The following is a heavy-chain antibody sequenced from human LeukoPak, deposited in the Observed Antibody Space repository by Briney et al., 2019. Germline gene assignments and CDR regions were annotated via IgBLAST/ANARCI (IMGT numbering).Heavy chain of an antibody. Sequence: GTSLRLSCAASGFTFSSYAMYWVRQAPGKGLEWVAVISYDGSNEDYADSVKGRFTISRDNSKNTLYLQMNSLRADDTAVYYCAKRRWLGGIGVADPFDYWGQGTLVTVSS. J-gene: IGHJ4*02. CDR3: AKRRWLGGIGVADPFDY. D-gene: IGHD6-19*01. CDR1: GFTFSSYA. V-gene: IGHV3-30-3*02. CDR2: ISYDGSNE.